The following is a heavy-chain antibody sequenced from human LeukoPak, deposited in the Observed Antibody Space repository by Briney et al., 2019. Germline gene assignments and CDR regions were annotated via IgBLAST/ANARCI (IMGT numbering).Heavy chain of an antibody. D-gene: IGHD3-10*01. J-gene: IGHJ4*02. V-gene: IGHV4-39*07. CDR3: ARGLYYGSGSSYYFDY. CDR2: IYSDGDT. CDR1: GDSITSGSYY. Sequence: SETLSLTCTVSGDSITSGSYYWGWIRQTPGKGLEWIGNIYSDGDTSFNPSLKSRITMSVDASKNQFSLKLSSVTAPDTAVYYCARGLYYGSGSSYYFDYWGQGTLVTVSS.